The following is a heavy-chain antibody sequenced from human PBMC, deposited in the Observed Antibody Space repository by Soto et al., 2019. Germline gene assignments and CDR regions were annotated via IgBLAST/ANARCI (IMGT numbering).Heavy chain of an antibody. J-gene: IGHJ6*02. Sequence: QKQLVESGGGSVKPGGSLRLSCAASGFTFSDHYMSWIRQAPGIGLEWVSYISRSGDTIYYADSVKGRFTIPRDNAKNSLYLQMNNLGVEDTAVYYCARDPEVWDESVATRPSSYYYGMDVWGQGTTVTVSS. CDR3: ARDPEVWDESVATRPSSYYYGMDV. V-gene: IGHV3-11*01. CDR2: ISRSGDTI. D-gene: IGHD3-10*01. CDR1: GFTFSDHY.